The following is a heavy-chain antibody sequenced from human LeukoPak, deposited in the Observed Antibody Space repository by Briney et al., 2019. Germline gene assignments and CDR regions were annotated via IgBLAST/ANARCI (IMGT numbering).Heavy chain of an antibody. J-gene: IGHJ4*02. CDR2: IYTSGST. CDR3: ASSSSGWFWNY. D-gene: IGHD6-19*01. Sequence: SETLSLTCTVSGGSISSYYWSWIRQPAGKGLEWIGRIYTSGSTNYNPSLKSRVTMSVDTSKNQFSLKLSSVPAADTAVYCCASSSSGWFWNYWGQGTLVTVSS. V-gene: IGHV4-4*07. CDR1: GGSISSYY.